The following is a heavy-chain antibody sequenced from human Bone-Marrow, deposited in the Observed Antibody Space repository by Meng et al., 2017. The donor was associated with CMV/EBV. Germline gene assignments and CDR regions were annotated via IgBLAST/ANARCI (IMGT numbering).Heavy chain of an antibody. CDR1: GFTFSSYA. V-gene: IGHV3-23*01. CDR2: ISDSGGST. J-gene: IGHJ4*02. CDR3: AKYPHFGVAYYSGAIRY. D-gene: IGHD3-3*01. Sequence: GESLKISCAASGFTFSSYAMSWVRQAPGKGLEWVSAISDSGGSTYYADSVKGRFTISRDNSKNTLYLQMSSLRVEDTAVYYCAKYPHFGVAYYSGAIRYWGQGTLVTVSS.